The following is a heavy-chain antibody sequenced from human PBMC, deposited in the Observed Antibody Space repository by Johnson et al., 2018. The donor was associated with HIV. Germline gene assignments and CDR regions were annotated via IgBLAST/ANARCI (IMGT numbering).Heavy chain of an antibody. CDR3: AREKVVAATYDAFDI. V-gene: IGHV3-74*01. D-gene: IGHD2-15*01. CDR1: GFTFSSYW. J-gene: IGHJ3*02. Sequence: VQLVESGGGLVQPGGSLRLSCAASGFTFSSYWMHWVRQAPGKGLVWVSRINSDGSSTSYADSVKGRFTISRDNAKNTLYLQMNSLRAEDKAVYYCAREKVVAATYDAFDIWGQGTMVTVSS. CDR2: INSDGSST.